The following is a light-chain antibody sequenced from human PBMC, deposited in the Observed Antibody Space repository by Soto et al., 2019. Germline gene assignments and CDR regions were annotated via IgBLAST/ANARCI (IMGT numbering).Light chain of an antibody. J-gene: IGKJ1*01. CDR2: EAS. CDR1: QSIGGW. V-gene: IGKV1-5*01. CDR3: QQFKDYVWT. Sequence: DIQMPESPSTLSASIGDRDTITCGASQSIGGWLAWYQQKPGKGPNLLIYEASTLERGVPSRFSGSGSGTEFTLIISNLQPDDFATYYCQQFKDYVWTFGQGTKVDIK.